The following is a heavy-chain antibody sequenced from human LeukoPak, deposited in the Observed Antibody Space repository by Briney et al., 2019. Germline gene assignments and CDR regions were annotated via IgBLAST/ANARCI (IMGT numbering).Heavy chain of an antibody. V-gene: IGHV1-18*01. J-gene: IGHJ4*02. D-gene: IGHD6-19*01. CDR2: ISAYNGNT. CDR3: ARDRAAGIAVAGSLDY. CDR1: GYTFTSYG. Sequence: GASVKVSCKASGYTFTSYGISWVRQAPGQGLEWMGWISAYNGNTNYAQKLQGRVTMTTDTSTSTAYMELRSLRSDDTAVYYCARDRAAGIAVAGSLDYWGQGTLVTVSS.